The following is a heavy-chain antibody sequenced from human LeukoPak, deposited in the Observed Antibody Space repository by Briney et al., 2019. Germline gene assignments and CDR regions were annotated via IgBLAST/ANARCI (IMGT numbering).Heavy chain of an antibody. CDR1: GFTFRSYD. V-gene: IGHV3-13*01. Sequence: PGGSLRLSCAASGFTFRSYDMHWVRQATGKGLEWVSGIGTAGEIYYPGSVKGRFTISRENAKNSLYLQMNSLRAEDTAVYYCARGHTAVTRHFDFWGQGTLVTVSS. J-gene: IGHJ4*02. D-gene: IGHD4-17*01. CDR2: IGTAGEI. CDR3: ARGHTAVTRHFDF.